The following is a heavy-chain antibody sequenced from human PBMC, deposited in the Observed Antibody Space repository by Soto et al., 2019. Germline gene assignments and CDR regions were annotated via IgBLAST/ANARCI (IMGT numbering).Heavy chain of an antibody. CDR3: ARARFDSWSHIYYGLDV. CDR1: GGSVSGAS. D-gene: IGHD3-3*01. J-gene: IGHJ6*02. CDR2: INHSGST. V-gene: IGHV4-34*01. Sequence: QVQLQQWGAGLLKPSETLSLTCAVYGGSVSGASWTWLRQPPGKGLEWSGEINHSGSTDYNPDLKSRVTMSVDTSKNQFSLRVISVTAAATAVYYCARARFDSWSHIYYGLDVWGQGTTVTVSS.